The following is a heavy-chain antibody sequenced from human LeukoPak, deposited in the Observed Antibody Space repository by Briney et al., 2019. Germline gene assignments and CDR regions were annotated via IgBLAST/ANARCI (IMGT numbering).Heavy chain of an antibody. CDR1: GGSISSYY. Sequence: SETLSLTCTVSGGSISSYYWSWIRQPPGKGLEWIGYIYYSGSTNYNPSLKSRVTISVDTSKNQFSLKLSSVTAADTAVYYCARDYYDSSGYYYESGNDAFDIWGQGTMVTVSS. CDR2: IYYSGST. CDR3: ARDYYDSSGYYYESGNDAFDI. J-gene: IGHJ3*02. D-gene: IGHD3-22*01. V-gene: IGHV4-59*12.